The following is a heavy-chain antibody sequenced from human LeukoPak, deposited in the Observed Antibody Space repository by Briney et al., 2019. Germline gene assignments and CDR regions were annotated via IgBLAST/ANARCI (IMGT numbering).Heavy chain of an antibody. CDR1: GFTFSNAW. CDR3: PTDLCSGEFFFDY. Sequence: GGSLRLSCAASGFTFSNAWMSWVRQAPGKGLEWVGRIKSKTDGGTTDYAAPVKGRFTISRDDSKNTLYLQMNSLKTEDTAVYYCPTDLCSGEFFFDYGARETLVTVPS. CDR2: IKSKTDGGTT. J-gene: IGHJ4*02. V-gene: IGHV3-15*01. D-gene: IGHD3-10*01.